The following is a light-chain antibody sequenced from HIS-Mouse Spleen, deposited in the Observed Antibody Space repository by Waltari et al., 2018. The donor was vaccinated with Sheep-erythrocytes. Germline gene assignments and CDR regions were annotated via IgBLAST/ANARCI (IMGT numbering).Light chain of an antibody. J-gene: IGLJ1*01. V-gene: IGLV2-11*01. Sequence: QSALTQPRSVSGSPGQSVTITCTGTSSDVGGYDYVSRYQQHPGKAPKLMIYDVSKRPAGVPDRFAGSKSGNTASLTICGLQSEDEADYYCCSYAGSYNYVFGTGTKVTVL. CDR1: SSDVGGYDY. CDR2: DVS. CDR3: CSYAGSYNYV.